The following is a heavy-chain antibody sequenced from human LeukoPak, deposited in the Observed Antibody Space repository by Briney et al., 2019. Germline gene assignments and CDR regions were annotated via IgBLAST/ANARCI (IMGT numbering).Heavy chain of an antibody. CDR2: IYSGGST. V-gene: IGHV3-66*02. CDR1: GFTVSSNY. D-gene: IGHD3-3*01. J-gene: IGHJ3*02. Sequence: GGSLRLSCAASGFTVSSNYMSWVRQAPGKGLEWVSVIYSGGSTYYADSVKGRFTISRDNSKNTLYLQMNSLRAEDTAVYYCASADFWSGYYTQNPYAFDIWGQGTMVTVSP. CDR3: ASADFWSGYYTQNPYAFDI.